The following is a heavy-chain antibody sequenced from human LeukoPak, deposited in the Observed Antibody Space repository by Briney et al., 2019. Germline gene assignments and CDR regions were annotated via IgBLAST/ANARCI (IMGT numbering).Heavy chain of an antibody. CDR3: AREKDYDILTGYYMGHFDY. D-gene: IGHD3-9*01. CDR2: IYYSGST. Sequence: SETLSLTCTVSGGSISSYYWSWIRQPPGKGLEWIGYIYYSGSTNYNPSLKSRVTISVDTSKNQFSLKLSSVTAADTAVYYCAREKDYDILTGYYMGHFDYWGQGTLVTVSS. V-gene: IGHV4-59*01. J-gene: IGHJ4*02. CDR1: GGSISSYY.